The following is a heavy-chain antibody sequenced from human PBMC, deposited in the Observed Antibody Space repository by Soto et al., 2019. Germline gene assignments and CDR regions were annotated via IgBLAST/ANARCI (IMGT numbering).Heavy chain of an antibody. J-gene: IGHJ6*02. CDR1: GFTFSSYG. CDR2: IWYDGSNK. Sequence: QVQLVESGGGVVQPGRSLRLSCAASGFTFSSYGMHWVRQAPGKGLEWVAVIWYDGSNKYYADSVKGRFTISRDNSKNTLYLQMNSLRAEDTAVYYCARDLAPESRYCSSGCYYYGMDVWGQGTTVTVSS. V-gene: IGHV3-33*01. CDR3: ARDLAPESRYCSSGCYYYGMDV. D-gene: IGHD2-15*01.